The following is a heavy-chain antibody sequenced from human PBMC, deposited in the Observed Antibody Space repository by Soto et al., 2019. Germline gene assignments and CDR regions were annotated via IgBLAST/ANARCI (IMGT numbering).Heavy chain of an antibody. CDR1: GGTFTYYG. Sequence: QVQLVQSGAEVKRPGSSVKLSCKASGGTFTYYGISWVRQAPGQGLEWMGGIIPIIGPATYAQKFQGRVKITAYQSTSTAYMELSSLGSEDTALYYCARDLGTTIAGPPRRETDGWLDTWGQGTLVTVSS. CDR2: IIPIIGPA. D-gene: IGHD3-22*01. CDR3: ARDLGTTIAGPPRRETDGWLDT. V-gene: IGHV1-69*01. J-gene: IGHJ5*02.